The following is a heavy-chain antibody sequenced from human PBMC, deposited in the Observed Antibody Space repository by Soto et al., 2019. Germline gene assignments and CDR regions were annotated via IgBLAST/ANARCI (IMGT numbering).Heavy chain of an antibody. J-gene: IGHJ6*02. CDR1: GYTFTTYG. Sequence: QVQLVQSGAEVKKPGASVKVSCKASGYTFTTYGISWVRQAPGQGLEWMGWISGYNGNTNNAQKLQGRVTMTTDTSTRKAYMELRSLRSDDTAVYYCARDGNYYDSSGYASYYGMDVWGQGTTVTVSS. V-gene: IGHV1-18*01. CDR2: ISGYNGNT. D-gene: IGHD3-22*01. CDR3: ARDGNYYDSSGYASYYGMDV.